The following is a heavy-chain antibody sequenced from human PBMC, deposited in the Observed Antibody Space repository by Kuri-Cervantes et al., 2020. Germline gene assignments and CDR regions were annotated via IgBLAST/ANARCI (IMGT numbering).Heavy chain of an antibody. V-gene: IGHV1-46*01. CDR3: ATGSSHQLRPTYYYYMDV. Sequence: ASVKVSCKASGYTFTSYYMHWVRQAPGQGLEWMGIINPSGGSTSYAQKFQGRVTMTRDTSTSTVYMELSSLRSEDTAVYYCATGSSHQLRPTYYYYMDVWGKRTTVTVSS. D-gene: IGHD2-2*01. CDR2: INPSGGST. CDR1: GYTFTSYY. J-gene: IGHJ6*03.